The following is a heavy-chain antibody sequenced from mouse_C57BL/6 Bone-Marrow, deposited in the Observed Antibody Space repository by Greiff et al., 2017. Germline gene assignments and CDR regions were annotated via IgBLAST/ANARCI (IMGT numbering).Heavy chain of an antibody. Sequence: VHLVESGAELVRPGTSVKVSCKASGYAFTNYLIEWVKQRPGQGLEWIGVINPGSGGTNYNEKFKGKATLTADKSSSTAYMQLSSLTSEDSAVYFCASDYGSSLAFAYWGQGTLVTVSA. V-gene: IGHV1-54*01. CDR3: ASDYGSSLAFAY. CDR2: INPGSGGT. J-gene: IGHJ3*01. CDR1: GYAFTNYL. D-gene: IGHD1-1*01.